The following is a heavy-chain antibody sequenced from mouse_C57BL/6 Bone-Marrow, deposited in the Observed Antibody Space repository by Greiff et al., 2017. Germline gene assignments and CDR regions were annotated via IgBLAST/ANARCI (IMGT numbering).Heavy chain of an antibody. D-gene: IGHD2-5*01. CDR2: IDPSDSYT. CDR3: ARSCSNAYFDY. V-gene: IGHV1-69*01. Sequence: QVQLQQPGAELVMPGASVKLSCKASGYTFTSYWMHWVKQRPGQGLEWIGEIDPSDSYTNYNQKFKGKSTLTVDKSSSTAYMQLSSLTSEDSAVYYCARSCSNAYFDYCGQGTTLTVSS. CDR1: GYTFTSYW. J-gene: IGHJ2*01.